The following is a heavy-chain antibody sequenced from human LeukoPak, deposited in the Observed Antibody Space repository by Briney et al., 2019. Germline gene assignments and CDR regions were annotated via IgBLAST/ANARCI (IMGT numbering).Heavy chain of an antibody. CDR2: IYPGDSDT. CDR3: ARSGGGSERWFDP. J-gene: IGHJ5*02. Sequence: GESLKISCKASGYSFTNYWIGWVRQMPGKGLEWMGIIYPGDSDTRYSPSFQGQVTISADKSINTAYLQWSSLKASDTAMYDCARSGGGSERWFDPWGQGTLVTVSS. CDR1: GYSFTNYW. V-gene: IGHV5-51*01. D-gene: IGHD2-15*01.